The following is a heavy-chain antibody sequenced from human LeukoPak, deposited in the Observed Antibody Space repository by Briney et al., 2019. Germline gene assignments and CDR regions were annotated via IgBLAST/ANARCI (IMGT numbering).Heavy chain of an antibody. V-gene: IGHV4-38-2*02. CDR2: IYHSGST. CDR1: GYSISSGYY. D-gene: IGHD3-22*01. Sequence: PSETLSLTCTVSGYSISSGYYWGWIRQPPGKGLEWIGSIYHSGSTYYNPSLKSRVTISVDTSKNQFSLKLSSVTAADTAVYYCARDRPRESYDSSGEFDYWGQGTLVTVSS. CDR3: ARDRPRESYDSSGEFDY. J-gene: IGHJ4*02.